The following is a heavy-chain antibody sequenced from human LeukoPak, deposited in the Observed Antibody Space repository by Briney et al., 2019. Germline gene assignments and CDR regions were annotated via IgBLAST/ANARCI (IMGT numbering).Heavy chain of an antibody. CDR1: GFAFSSFA. CDR2: LAGSGST. V-gene: IGHV3-23*01. CDR3: AKMKGWRLYDYCMDV. J-gene: IGHJ6*03. Sequence: GGSLRLSCVASGFAFSSFAMSWVRQAPGKGLEWVSGLAGSGSTYHADSVKGRFTISRDDSKNTLSLQMNSLRAEDTAVYYCAKMKGWRLYDYCMDVWGKGTTVTVSS. D-gene: IGHD2-15*01.